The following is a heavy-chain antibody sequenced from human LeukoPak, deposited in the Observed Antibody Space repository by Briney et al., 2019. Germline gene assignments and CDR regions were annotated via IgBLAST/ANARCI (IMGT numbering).Heavy chain of an antibody. V-gene: IGHV1-69*05. CDR1: GGTFSSYA. CDR3: AREGARYYYDSSGYSTAFFDY. D-gene: IGHD3-22*01. Sequence: SVKVSCKASGGTFSSYAISWVRQAPGQGLEWMGGIIPIFGTANYAQKLQGRVTITTDESTSTAYMELSSLRSEDTAVYYCAREGARYYYDSSGYSTAFFDYWGQGTLVTVSS. CDR2: IIPIFGTA. J-gene: IGHJ4*02.